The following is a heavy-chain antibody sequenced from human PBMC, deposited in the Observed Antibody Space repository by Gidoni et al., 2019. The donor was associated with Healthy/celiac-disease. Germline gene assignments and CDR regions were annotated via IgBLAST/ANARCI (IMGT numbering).Heavy chain of an antibody. CDR1: GGSLSPFY. J-gene: IGHJ4*02. D-gene: IGHD2-15*01. V-gene: IGHV4-59*01. CDR3: ARGGYCSGGRCYSWPY. Sequence: QVQLQESGPGLVKPSETPSLTSSVSGGSLSPFYWSWIRQPQVKGLEWIGYVDYGGSTNDNPYLESRVTISVYTSKNQFSLKLSSVTAADTAAYYCARGGYCSGGRCYSWPYWGQGTLVTVSS. CDR2: VDYGGST.